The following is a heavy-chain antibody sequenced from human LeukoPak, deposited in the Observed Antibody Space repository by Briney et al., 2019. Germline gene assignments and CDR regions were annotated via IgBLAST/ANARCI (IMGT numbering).Heavy chain of an antibody. CDR2: MNPNSGNT. CDR3: ARDLHIAAAGNNYYYYYMDV. V-gene: IGHV1-8*03. D-gene: IGHD6-13*01. J-gene: IGHJ6*03. Sequence: GASVKVSCKASGYTFTSYDINWVRQATGQGLEWMGWMNPNSGNTGYAQKFQGRVTITRNTSISTAYMELSSLRSEDTAVYYCARDLHIAAAGNNYYYYYMDVWGKGTTVTVPS. CDR1: GYTFTSYD.